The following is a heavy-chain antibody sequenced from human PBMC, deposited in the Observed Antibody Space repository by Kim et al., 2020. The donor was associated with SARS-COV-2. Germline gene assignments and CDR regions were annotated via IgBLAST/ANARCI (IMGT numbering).Heavy chain of an antibody. J-gene: IGHJ6*02. CDR3: VRRPNGWTHGIDM. V-gene: IGHV3-13*01. CDR2: IMAGGDT. D-gene: IGHD2-8*01. Sequence: GGSLRLSCAASGFTFSSYDLHWVRQTPGKGLEWVSGIMAGGDTFYSDSVKGRFVISREIAKSTLYFQMNNLTAEDTAVYYCVRRPNGWTHGIDMWGQGTSVTVSS. CDR1: GFTFSSYD.